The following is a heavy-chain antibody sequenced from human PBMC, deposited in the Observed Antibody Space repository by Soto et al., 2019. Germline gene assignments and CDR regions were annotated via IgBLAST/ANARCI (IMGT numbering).Heavy chain of an antibody. CDR3: ASLIFTILGFRQDKEY. CDR2: INYSGST. J-gene: IGHJ4*02. CDR1: GGSFSGYY. Sequence: SETLSLTCAVYGGSFSGYYWSWIRQPPGKGLEWIGEINYSGSTNYNPSLKSRVTISADKSKNQFSLNLNSVTAADTAVYYCASLIFTILGFRQDKEYWSQETLVTVSS. V-gene: IGHV4-34*01. D-gene: IGHD3-3*01.